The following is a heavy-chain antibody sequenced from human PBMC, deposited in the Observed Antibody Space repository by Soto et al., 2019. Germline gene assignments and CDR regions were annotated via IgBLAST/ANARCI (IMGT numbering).Heavy chain of an antibody. CDR1: GTSTSSGAFY. V-gene: IGHV4-31*03. CDR2: IYSTGSS. D-gene: IGHD3-10*01. J-gene: IGHJ6*02. Sequence: QVQLQESGPGLVRPSQTLSLTCSVSGTSTSSGAFYWNWIRQQPGKGLEWIGGIYSTGSSNYNPSLKNRGTISLDTSMNQFFLKLSDMTAADTAVYYCAGLFRGVTMKQYHGKDVWGPGTTVNVSS. CDR3: AGLFRGVTMKQYHGKDV.